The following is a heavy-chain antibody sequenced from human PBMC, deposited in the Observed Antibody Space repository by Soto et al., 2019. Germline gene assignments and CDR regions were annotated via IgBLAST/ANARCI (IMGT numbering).Heavy chain of an antibody. V-gene: IGHV3-23*01. CDR2: ISGSGVST. D-gene: IGHD3-22*01. CDR3: AKSPGMYYYDSSGYYHYDY. CDR1: GFPVSKNY. Sequence: GGSLRLSCAASGFPVSKNYMSWVRQAPGKGLEWVSAISGSGVSTYYADSVKGRFTISRDNSKNTLYLQMNSLRAEDTAVYYCAKSPGMYYYDSSGYYHYDYWGQGTLVTVSS. J-gene: IGHJ4*02.